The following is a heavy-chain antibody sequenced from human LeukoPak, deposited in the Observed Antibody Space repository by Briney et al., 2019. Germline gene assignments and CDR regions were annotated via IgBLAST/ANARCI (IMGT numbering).Heavy chain of an antibody. CDR1: GFTFSSYA. Sequence: SLRLSCAASGFTFSSYAMHWVRQAPGKGLEWVAVISYDGSNKYYADSVKGRFTISRDNSKNTLYLQMNSLRAEDTAVYYCASGEDPATYYYYYGMDVWGQGTTVTVSS. J-gene: IGHJ6*02. CDR2: ISYDGSNK. CDR3: ASGEDPATYYYYYGMDV. V-gene: IGHV3-30-3*01.